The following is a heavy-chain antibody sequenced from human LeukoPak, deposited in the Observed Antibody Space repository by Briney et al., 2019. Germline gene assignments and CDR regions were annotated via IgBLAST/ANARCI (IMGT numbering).Heavy chain of an antibody. CDR2: ISYDGSNK. Sequence: GRSLRLSCAASGFTFSSYGMHWVRQAPGKGLEWVAVISYDGSNKYYADSVKGRFTISRDNSKNTLYLQMNSLRAEDTAVYYCARSGGWFGELSPLDYWGRGTLVTVSS. CDR1: GFTFSSYG. D-gene: IGHD3-10*01. J-gene: IGHJ4*02. CDR3: ARSGGWFGELSPLDY. V-gene: IGHV3-30*03.